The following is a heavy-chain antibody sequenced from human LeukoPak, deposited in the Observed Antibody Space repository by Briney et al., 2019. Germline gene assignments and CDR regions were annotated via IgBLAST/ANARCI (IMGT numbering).Heavy chain of an antibody. J-gene: IGHJ3*02. CDR2: IKSKTDGGPT. D-gene: IGHD4-17*01. V-gene: IGHV3-15*07. CDR1: GFTFSKAW. Sequence: PGGSRRLSCAAAGFTFSKAWMNCVRQAPGDWLEWVGRIKSKTDGGPTDYAATVKGRFTIERDYSKNTLYLQMNSLKTEDTAVYYCTTEDTVTTSFDIWGEGKMVTVSS. CDR3: TTEDTVTTSFDI.